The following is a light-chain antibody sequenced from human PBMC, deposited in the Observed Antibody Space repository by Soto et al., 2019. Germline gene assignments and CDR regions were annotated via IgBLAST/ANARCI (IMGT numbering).Light chain of an antibody. CDR1: SGHSSYA. CDR3: QTWGTGWV. J-gene: IGLJ3*02. V-gene: IGLV4-69*01. Sequence: QSVLTQSPSASASLGASVKLTCTLTSGHSSYAIAWHQQQPEKGPRYLMKVNSDGSHRKGDGIPDRFSGSSSGAERYLTISSLQSEDEADYYCQTWGTGWVFGGGTKLTVL. CDR2: VNSDGSH.